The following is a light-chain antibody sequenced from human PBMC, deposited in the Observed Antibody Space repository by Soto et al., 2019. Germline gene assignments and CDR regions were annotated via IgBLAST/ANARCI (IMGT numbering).Light chain of an antibody. Sequence: DIVMTQSPDSLAVSLGERATINCKSSQNVLYKSNNENYLAWYQQKPGQPPKLLIYWASTRKPAVPDRFSGSGSESDFTLTISSLQAEDVAVYHCQQYYNTPPYTFGQGTKLEI. V-gene: IGKV4-1*01. CDR1: QNVLYKSNNENY. CDR2: WAS. J-gene: IGKJ2*01. CDR3: QQYYNTPPYT.